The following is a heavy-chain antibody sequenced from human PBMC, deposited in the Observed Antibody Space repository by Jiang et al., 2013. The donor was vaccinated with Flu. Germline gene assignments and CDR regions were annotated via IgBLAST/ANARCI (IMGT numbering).Heavy chain of an antibody. V-gene: IGHV4-30-2*01. Sequence: GSGLVKPSETLSLTCAASGGSISSGGYSWSWIRQPPGKGLEWIGYIYHSGNTYYNPSLKSRVTISVDRSKNQFSLKLSSVTAADTAVYFCARTLTTRGLTFDYWAREPWSSSPQ. CDR3: ARTLTTRGLTFDY. D-gene: IGHD4-11*01. CDR2: IYHSGNT. J-gene: IGHJ4*02. CDR1: GGSISSGGYS.